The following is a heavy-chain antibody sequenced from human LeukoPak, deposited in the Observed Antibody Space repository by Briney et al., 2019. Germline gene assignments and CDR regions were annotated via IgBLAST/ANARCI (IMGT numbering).Heavy chain of an antibody. V-gene: IGHV4-59*01. Sequence: SETLSLTCTVSGGSISSYYWSWIRQPPGKGLEWSGYIYYSGSTNYNPSLKSRVTISVDTSKTQSSLRLSSVTAADTAVYYCARVTGYMIEDYFDYWGQGTLVTVSS. D-gene: IGHD3-22*01. CDR2: IYYSGST. CDR3: ARVTGYMIEDYFDY. CDR1: GGSISSYY. J-gene: IGHJ4*02.